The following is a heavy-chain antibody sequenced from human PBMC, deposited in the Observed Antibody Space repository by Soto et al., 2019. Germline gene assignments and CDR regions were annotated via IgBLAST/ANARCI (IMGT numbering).Heavy chain of an antibody. D-gene: IGHD4-17*01. V-gene: IGHV4-31*03. Sequence: QVQLQESGPGLVKPSQTLSLTCNVSGVSISSGGYYWSWIRQHPAKVLEWIGHIYYSGSTYYNPSLKSRVTISVDTSKNQFSLKLSSVTAADTAVYYCARGRPDDYGDPDYFDYWAQGALVTVSS. CDR1: GVSISSGGYY. CDR2: IYYSGST. CDR3: ARGRPDDYGDPDYFDY. J-gene: IGHJ4*02.